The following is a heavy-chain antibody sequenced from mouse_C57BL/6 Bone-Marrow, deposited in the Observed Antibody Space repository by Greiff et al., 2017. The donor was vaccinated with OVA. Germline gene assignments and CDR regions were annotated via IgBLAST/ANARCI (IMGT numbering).Heavy chain of an antibody. J-gene: IGHJ2*01. CDR3: ASTGAYFDY. Sequence: QVQLQQPGAELVKPGASVKMSCKASGYTFTSYWITWVKQRPGQGLEWIGDIYPGSGSTNYNEKLKSKATLTVDNAPSTAYMSLSSLTSEDSAVYYCASTGAYFDYWGQGTTLTVSS. CDR2: IYPGSGST. D-gene: IGHD4-1*01. V-gene: IGHV1-55*01. CDR1: GYTFTSYW.